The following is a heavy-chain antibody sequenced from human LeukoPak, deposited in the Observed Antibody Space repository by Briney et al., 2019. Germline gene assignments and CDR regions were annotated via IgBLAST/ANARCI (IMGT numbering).Heavy chain of an antibody. CDR3: ARAQPYYYDSSGYLGSAFDI. D-gene: IGHD3-22*01. CDR1: AGSISSSSHH. Sequence: SETLSLTCTVSAGSISSSSHHWGWIRQSPGKGLEWIGSIYYGRTTYYNPSLNSRVTISVVTSKNQFSLKLSSVTAADTAVYYCARAQPYYYDSSGYLGSAFDIWGQGTMVTVSS. V-gene: IGHV4-39*07. CDR2: IYYGRTT. J-gene: IGHJ3*02.